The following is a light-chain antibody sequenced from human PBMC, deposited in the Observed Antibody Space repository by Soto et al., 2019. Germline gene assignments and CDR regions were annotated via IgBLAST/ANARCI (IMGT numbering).Light chain of an antibody. Sequence: QSVLTQPASVSGSPGQSITISCTGSSSDVGGHRYVSWYQQHPGKGPQLIIYEVTNRPSGVSDRFSGSKSGNTATLTISGLQSEDEADYYCSSYKTTHTYVFGTGTKLTVL. CDR1: SSDVGGHRY. V-gene: IGLV2-14*01. J-gene: IGLJ1*01. CDR3: SSYKTTHTYV. CDR2: EVT.